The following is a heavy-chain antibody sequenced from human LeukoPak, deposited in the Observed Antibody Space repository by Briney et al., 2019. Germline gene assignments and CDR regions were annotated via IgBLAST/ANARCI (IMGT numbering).Heavy chain of an antibody. Sequence: PGGSLRLSCASSGFSFSSYWMHWVRQDPRKGLVWVSRIDGDGRNINYADSVRGRFTISRDNAKNTLYLQMNTLRVDDTAVYYCTRDLMDYDVSTGLNHYYMDVWGQGTTVTVSS. CDR2: IDGDGRNI. CDR1: GFSFSSYW. V-gene: IGHV3-74*01. CDR3: TRDLMDYDVSTGLNHYYMDV. J-gene: IGHJ6*02. D-gene: IGHD3-9*01.